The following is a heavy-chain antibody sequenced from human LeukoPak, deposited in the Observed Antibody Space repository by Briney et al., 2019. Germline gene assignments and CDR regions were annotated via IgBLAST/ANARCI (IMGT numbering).Heavy chain of an antibody. Sequence: PGGSLRLSCAASGFTFSSYAMHWVRQAPGKGLEWVSGISWNSGSIGYADSVKGRFTISRDNAKNSLYLQMNSLRAEDTALYYCAKAFGYSSGWYAPFFDYWGQGTLVTVSS. J-gene: IGHJ4*02. V-gene: IGHV3-9*01. CDR3: AKAFGYSSGWYAPFFDY. CDR1: GFTFSSYA. D-gene: IGHD6-19*01. CDR2: ISWNSGSI.